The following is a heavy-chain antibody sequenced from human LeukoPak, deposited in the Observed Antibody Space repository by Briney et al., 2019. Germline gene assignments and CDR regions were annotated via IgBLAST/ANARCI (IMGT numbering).Heavy chain of an antibody. CDR1: GFTFNTYN. CDR3: ARDPYNGNYGDFYYYYMDV. J-gene: IGHJ6*03. Sequence: GGSLRLSCAASGFTFNTYNMNWVCQAPGKGLEWVSSITSSSTYTFYADSVKGRFTISRDNAKNSLYLQMNSLRDEDTAIYYCARDPYNGNYGDFYYYYMDVWGKGTTVTISS. D-gene: IGHD1-26*01. CDR2: ITSSSTYT. V-gene: IGHV3-21*01.